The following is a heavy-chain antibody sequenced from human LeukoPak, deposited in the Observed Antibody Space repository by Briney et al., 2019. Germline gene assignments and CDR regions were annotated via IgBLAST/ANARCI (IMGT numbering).Heavy chain of an antibody. CDR3: AREGYYYDSSLDS. D-gene: IGHD3-22*01. V-gene: IGHV3-30*04. CDR1: EFTFNNYA. Sequence: GGSLRRSCAASEFTFNNYAIHWVRQAPGKGLEWVTIISDDGSGKYYADSVKGRFTISRDNSKNTVYLQMNSLREDDTAVYFCAREGYYYDSSLDSWGQGTLVTVSS. CDR2: ISDDGSGK. J-gene: IGHJ4*02.